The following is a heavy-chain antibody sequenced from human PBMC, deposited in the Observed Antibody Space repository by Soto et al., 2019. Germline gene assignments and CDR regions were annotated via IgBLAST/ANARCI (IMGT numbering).Heavy chain of an antibody. CDR1: GFTFSSYA. D-gene: IGHD1-26*01. Sequence: GGSLRLSCAASGFTFSSYAMSWVRQAPGKGLEWVSAISGSGGSTYYADSVKGRFTISRDNSKNTLYLQMNSLRAEDTAVYYCAKRPDSGRTRGHFDYWGQGTLVTVSS. CDR3: AKRPDSGRTRGHFDY. V-gene: IGHV3-23*01. J-gene: IGHJ4*02. CDR2: ISGSGGST.